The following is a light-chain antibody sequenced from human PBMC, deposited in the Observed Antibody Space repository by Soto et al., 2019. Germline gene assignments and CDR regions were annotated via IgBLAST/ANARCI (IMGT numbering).Light chain of an antibody. J-gene: IGKJ3*01. Sequence: EVVLTQSPDTLSLSPGERATLSCRASQSISSDYLVWYQQKPGQAPRLLIYGASSRATGSPDRFSGSGSGTDFTLTINRLEPEDFAVYYCQHYGNSPPSVTFGPGTKVDIK. CDR3: QHYGNSPPSVT. CDR2: GAS. V-gene: IGKV3-20*01. CDR1: QSISSDY.